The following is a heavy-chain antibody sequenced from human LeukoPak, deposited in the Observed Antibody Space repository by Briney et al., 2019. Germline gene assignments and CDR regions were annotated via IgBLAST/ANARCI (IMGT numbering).Heavy chain of an antibody. V-gene: IGHV4-31*03. CDR3: AREWAENYYDSSGYSGDAFDI. J-gene: IGHJ3*02. Sequence: SETLSLTCTVSGGSISNGDHYWSWIRQHPGKGLEWIGHIYYSGSTYYNPSLKSRGIISVETSKNQFSLKLSSVTAADTAVYYCAREWAENYYDSSGYSGDAFDIWGQGTMVTVSS. D-gene: IGHD3-22*01. CDR1: GGSISNGDHY. CDR2: IYYSGST.